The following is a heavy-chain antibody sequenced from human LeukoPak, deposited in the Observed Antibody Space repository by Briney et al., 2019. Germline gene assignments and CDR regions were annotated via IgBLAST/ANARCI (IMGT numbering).Heavy chain of an antibody. D-gene: IGHD3-22*01. J-gene: IGHJ3*02. V-gene: IGHV4-34*01. CDR1: GGSFSGYY. CDR3: ATSEYYYDKRDAFDI. CDR2: INHSGST. Sequence: KPSETLSLTCAVYGGSFSGYYWSWIRQPPGKGLEWIGEINHSGSTNYNPSLKSRVTISVDTSKNQFSLKLSSVTAADTAVYYCATSEYYYDKRDAFDIWGQGTMVSISS.